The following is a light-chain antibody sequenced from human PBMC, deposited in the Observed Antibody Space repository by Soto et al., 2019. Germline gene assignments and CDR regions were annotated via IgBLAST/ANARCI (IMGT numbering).Light chain of an antibody. CDR3: QQRSKWPLT. CDR1: QSVSSY. Sequence: EIVLTQSPATLSLSPGEGATLSCRASQSVSSYLAWYQQKPGQAPRLLIYDASNRATGIPARFSGSGSGTDFTRTISSLEPEDFAVYYCQQRSKWPLTFGGGTKGDIK. J-gene: IGKJ4*01. CDR2: DAS. V-gene: IGKV3-11*01.